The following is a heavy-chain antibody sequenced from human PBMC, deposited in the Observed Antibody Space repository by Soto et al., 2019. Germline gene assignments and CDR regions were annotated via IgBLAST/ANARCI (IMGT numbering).Heavy chain of an antibody. J-gene: IGHJ6*02. CDR2: INPNSGGT. CDR1: GYTFTGYY. Sequence: ASVKVSCKASGYTFTGYYMHRVRQAPGQGLEWMGWINPNSGGTNYAQKFQGRVTMTRDTSISTAYMELSRLRSDDTAVYYCARSYGGYVIYYGMDVWGQGTTVTVSS. D-gene: IGHD5-12*01. CDR3: ARSYGGYVIYYGMDV. V-gene: IGHV1-2*02.